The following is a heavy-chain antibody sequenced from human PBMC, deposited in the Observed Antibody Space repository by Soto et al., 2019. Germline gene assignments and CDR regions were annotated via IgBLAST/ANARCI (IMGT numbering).Heavy chain of an antibody. D-gene: IGHD6-19*01. Sequence: ASVKVSCKASGYTFTSYAMHWVRQAPGQRLEWMRWINAGNGNTKYSQKFQGRVTTTRDTSASTAYMELSSLRSEDTAVYYCARGLPGIAVAGTPTREYNWFDPWGQGTLVTVSS. CDR3: ARGLPGIAVAGTPTREYNWFDP. CDR1: GYTFTSYA. CDR2: INAGNGNT. J-gene: IGHJ5*02. V-gene: IGHV1-3*01.